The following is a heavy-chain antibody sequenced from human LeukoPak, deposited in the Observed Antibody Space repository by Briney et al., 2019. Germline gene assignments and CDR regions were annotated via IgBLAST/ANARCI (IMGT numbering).Heavy chain of an antibody. J-gene: IGHJ4*02. CDR2: INSDGSST. D-gene: IGHD2-8*02. CDR1: GFTFRTDW. V-gene: IGHV3-74*01. CDR3: ARSTGAGPGY. Sequence: PGGPLRLSCAASGFTFRTDWMHWVRQAPGKGPVWVSRINSDGSSTSYADSVKGRFTISRDNAKNTLYLQMNSLRAEDTAVYHCARSTGAGPGYWGQGTLVTVAS.